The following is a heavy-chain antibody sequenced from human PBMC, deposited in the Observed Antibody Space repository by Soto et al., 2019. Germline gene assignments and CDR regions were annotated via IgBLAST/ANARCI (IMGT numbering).Heavy chain of an antibody. V-gene: IGHV1-18*01. J-gene: IGHJ4*02. Sequence: ASVEVSCKASGYTFTSYGISWVRQAPGQGLEWMGWTSAYNGNTNYAQKLQGRVTMTTDTSTSTAYMELRSLRSDDTAVDYCARDRSSRTFDYWGQGTLVTVSS. CDR2: TSAYNGNT. D-gene: IGHD6-13*01. CDR1: GYTFTSYG. CDR3: ARDRSSRTFDY.